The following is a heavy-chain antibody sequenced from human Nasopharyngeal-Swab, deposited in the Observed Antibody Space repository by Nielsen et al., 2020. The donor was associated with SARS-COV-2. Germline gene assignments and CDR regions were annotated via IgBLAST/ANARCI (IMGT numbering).Heavy chain of an antibody. V-gene: IGHV3-9*01. D-gene: IGHD3-10*01. Sequence: GGSLRFSCAASGFTFDDYAMHWVRQAPGKGLEWVSGISWNSGSIGYADSVKGRFTISRDNANNSLYLQMNSLRAEDTAVYYCARDVYGSGSQAPDYYYYYMDVWGKGTTVTVSS. CDR3: ARDVYGSGSQAPDYYYYYMDV. CDR2: ISWNSGSI. CDR1: GFTFDDYA. J-gene: IGHJ6*03.